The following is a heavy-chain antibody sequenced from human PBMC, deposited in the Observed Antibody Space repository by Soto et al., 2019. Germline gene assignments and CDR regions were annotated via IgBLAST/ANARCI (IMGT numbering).Heavy chain of an antibody. CDR1: GGSISSSSYC. Sequence: PSETLSLTCTVSGGSISSSSYCWGWIRQPPGKGLEWIGFIYYSGSTYYNPSLKSRVTISVDTSKNQFSLKLSSVTAADTAVYYCARQNYGSGSYYNSFPYYYYYYMDVWVKGTTVTVSS. CDR3: ARQNYGSGSYYNSFPYYYYYYMDV. J-gene: IGHJ6*03. V-gene: IGHV4-39*01. D-gene: IGHD3-10*01. CDR2: IYYSGST.